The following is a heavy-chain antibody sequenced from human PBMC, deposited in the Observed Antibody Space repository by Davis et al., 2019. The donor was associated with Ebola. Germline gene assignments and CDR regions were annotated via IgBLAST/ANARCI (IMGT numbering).Heavy chain of an antibody. CDR3: AKDDSISSLDTAAFDY. D-gene: IGHD6-6*01. CDR2: ISGSGGST. Sequence: GESLKISCAASGFTFSSYAMSWVRQAPGKGLEWVLAISGSGGSTYYADSVKGRFTISRDNSKNTLYLQMNSLRAEDTAVYYCAKDDSISSLDTAAFDYWGQGTLVTVSS. V-gene: IGHV3-23*01. J-gene: IGHJ4*02. CDR1: GFTFSSYA.